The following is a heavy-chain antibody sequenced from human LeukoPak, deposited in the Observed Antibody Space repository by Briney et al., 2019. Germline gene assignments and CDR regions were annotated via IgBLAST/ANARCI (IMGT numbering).Heavy chain of an antibody. D-gene: IGHD3-22*01. CDR1: GASISNSDW. Sequence: SETLSLTCDVSGASISNSDWWGWFRQAPGKGLEWIGEIYHSGSTNYNPSLKSRVTISVDTSKTQFSLKLSSVTAADTAVYYCARDDPYYDSSGSFWYFDLWGCGTLVTVSS. J-gene: IGHJ2*01. CDR2: IYHSGST. CDR3: ARDDPYYDSSGSFWYFDL. V-gene: IGHV4-4*02.